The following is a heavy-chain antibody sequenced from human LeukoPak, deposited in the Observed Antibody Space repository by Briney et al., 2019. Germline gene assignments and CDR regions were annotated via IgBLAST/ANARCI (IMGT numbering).Heavy chain of an antibody. J-gene: IGHJ4*02. CDR2: INHSGST. CDR1: GDSISSSSYY. D-gene: IGHD6-13*01. V-gene: IGHV4-39*07. CDR3: ARGAKLAAAGTDYFDY. Sequence: SETLSLTCTVSGDSISSSSYYWSWIRQPPGKGLEWIGEINHSGSTNYNPSLKSRVTISVDTSKNQFSLKLSSVTAADTAVYYCARGAKLAAAGTDYFDYWGQGTLVTVSS.